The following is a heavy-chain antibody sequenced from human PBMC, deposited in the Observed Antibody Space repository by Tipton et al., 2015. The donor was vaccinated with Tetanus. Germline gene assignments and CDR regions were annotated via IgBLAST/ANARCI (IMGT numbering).Heavy chain of an antibody. CDR2: ISGSGAT. D-gene: IGHD3-22*01. CDR3: SRQEPPRRFFYDSSGSSA. Sequence: GLVKPSETLSLTCTVSGASLRGGDYHWSWIRQPPGKGLEWLAYISGSGATNSNYYLKSRITMTRDTSRNQFSLTLTSVTAADTAVYFCSRQEPPRRFFYDSSGSSAWGQGTLVTVSS. J-gene: IGHJ5*02. CDR1: GASLRGGDYH. V-gene: IGHV4-61*08.